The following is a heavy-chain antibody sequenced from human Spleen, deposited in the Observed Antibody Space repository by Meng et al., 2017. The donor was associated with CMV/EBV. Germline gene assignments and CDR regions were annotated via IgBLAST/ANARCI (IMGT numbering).Heavy chain of an antibody. CDR3: ATTAVLGYCSSTSCYRGSYYFDY. CDR1: GYTFTSYD. Sequence: ASVKVSCKASGYTFTSYDINWVRQATGQGLEWMGWMNPNSGNTGYAQKFQGRVTMTRNTSISTAYMELSSLRSEDTAVYYCATTAVLGYCSSTSCYRGSYYFDYWGQGTLVTVSS. D-gene: IGHD2-2*02. J-gene: IGHJ4*02. V-gene: IGHV1-8*01. CDR2: MNPNSGNT.